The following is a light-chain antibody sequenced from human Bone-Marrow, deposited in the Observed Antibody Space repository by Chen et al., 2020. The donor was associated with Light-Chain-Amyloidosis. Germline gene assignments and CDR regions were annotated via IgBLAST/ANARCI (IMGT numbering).Light chain of an antibody. CDR2: RNN. V-gene: IGLV1-47*01. CDR3: AAWDGSLSGYV. CDR1: ISNIGINY. Sequence: QSVLTQPPSASGTPGQRGTLPCSGAISNIGINYVYWYQPFPGTAPNLLIHRNNQRPPGVPDRFSASKSGTSAFLAISGLRSEDEADYYCAAWDGSLSGYVFGTGTKVIVL. J-gene: IGLJ1*01.